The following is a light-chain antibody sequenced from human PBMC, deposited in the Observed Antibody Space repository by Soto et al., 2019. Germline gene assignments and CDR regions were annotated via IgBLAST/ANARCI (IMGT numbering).Light chain of an antibody. V-gene: IGLV2-23*03. CDR2: EGT. J-gene: IGLJ1*01. CDR3: YSFAGSTTFSYV. Sequence: QSVLTQPASVSGSPGQSISISCTGTSSDVVTYNLVSWYQQHPGKAPTVLIYEGTKRPSGVSNRFSGSKSGNTASLTISGLQTEDDADYYCYSFAGSTTFSYVFGRGTKVTVL. CDR1: SSDVVTYNL.